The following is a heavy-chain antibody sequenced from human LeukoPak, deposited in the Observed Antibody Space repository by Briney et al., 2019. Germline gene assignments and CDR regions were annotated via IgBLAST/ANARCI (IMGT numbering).Heavy chain of an antibody. Sequence: PGGSLRLSCAASGFTFSGSAMHWVRQAPGKGLEWVAVIWYDGSNKYYADSVKGRFTISRDNSKNTLYLQMNSLRAEDTAVYYCAKDILAAAGEGGFDYWGQGTLVTVSS. V-gene: IGHV3-33*06. CDR3: AKDILAAAGEGGFDY. CDR1: GFTFSGSA. CDR2: IWYDGSNK. D-gene: IGHD6-13*01. J-gene: IGHJ4*02.